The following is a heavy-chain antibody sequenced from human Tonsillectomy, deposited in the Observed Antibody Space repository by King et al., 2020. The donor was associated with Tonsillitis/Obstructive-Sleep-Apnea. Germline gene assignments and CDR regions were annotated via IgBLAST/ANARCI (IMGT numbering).Heavy chain of an antibody. D-gene: IGHD3-3*01. V-gene: IGHV6-1*01. J-gene: IGHJ6*03. CDR1: GDSVSSNSAA. CDR3: ARAGDFLSGYYPGDTSYYYYYYMDV. Sequence: VQLQQSGPGLVKPSQTLSLTCAISGDSVSSNSAAWNWIRQSPSRGLEWLGRTYYRSKWYNDYAVSVKSRITINPDTSTNQFSLQLNSVTPEDTAVYYCARAGDFLSGYYPGDTSYYYYYYMDVWGKGTTVTVSS. CDR2: TYYRSKWYN.